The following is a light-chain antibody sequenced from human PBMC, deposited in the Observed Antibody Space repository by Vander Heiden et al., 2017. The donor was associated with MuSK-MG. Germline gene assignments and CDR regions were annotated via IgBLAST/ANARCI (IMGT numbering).Light chain of an antibody. CDR3: QQGDSTPMT. Sequence: DIQMTQSPSSLSASVGDRVTITCRASQSISSYLNWYQQKPGKAPKLLIYAASSLQSEVPSRFSDSGSVTDFTLTISRLQPEDFATYYCQQGDSTPMTFGQGTEVEIK. V-gene: IGKV1-39*01. CDR2: AAS. CDR1: QSISSY. J-gene: IGKJ1*01.